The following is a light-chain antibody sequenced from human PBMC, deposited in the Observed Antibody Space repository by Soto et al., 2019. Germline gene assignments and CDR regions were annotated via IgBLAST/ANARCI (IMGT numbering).Light chain of an antibody. Sequence: QSALTQPASVSGSPGQSITISCTGTSSDVGNYNLVSWYQQHPGKAPKLMIYEGTKRPSGVSSRFSGSKSGNTASLTISGFQAEDEADYYCYSYADSRTFDLVFGGGTKLTVL. CDR1: SSDVGNYNL. V-gene: IGLV2-23*03. CDR2: EGT. CDR3: YSYADSRTFDLV. J-gene: IGLJ2*01.